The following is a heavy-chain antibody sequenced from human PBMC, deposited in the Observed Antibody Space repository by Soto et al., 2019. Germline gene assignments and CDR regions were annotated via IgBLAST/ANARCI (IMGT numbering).Heavy chain of an antibody. D-gene: IGHD2-15*01. Sequence: PSETLSLTCTVSGGSISSYYWSWIRQPPGKGLEWIGYIYYSGSTNYNLSLKSRVTISVDTSKNRFSLKLSSVTAADTAVYYCARNIVVVEAGDAFDIWGQGTMVTVSS. J-gene: IGHJ3*02. CDR3: ARNIVVVEAGDAFDI. CDR1: GGSISSYY. CDR2: IYYSGST. V-gene: IGHV4-59*01.